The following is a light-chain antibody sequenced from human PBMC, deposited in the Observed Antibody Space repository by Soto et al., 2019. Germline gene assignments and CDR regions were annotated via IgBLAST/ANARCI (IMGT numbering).Light chain of an antibody. CDR2: AAS. CDR3: RHYITSQWT. Sequence: EIVLTQSPGTLSLSPGERATLSCRPSQSVSSTYLDWYQQKHGQAPRLLIYAASSRATGIPDRFSGGASATDFTLTISRLEPEDFAVNCCRHYITSQWTFGQGTKLEIK. J-gene: IGKJ1*01. V-gene: IGKV3-20*01. CDR1: QSVSSTY.